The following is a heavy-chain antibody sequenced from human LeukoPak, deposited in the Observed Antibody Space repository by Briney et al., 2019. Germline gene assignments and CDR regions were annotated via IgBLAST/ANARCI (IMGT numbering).Heavy chain of an antibody. CDR1: GGSIISYY. V-gene: IGHV4-59*01. J-gene: IGHJ4*01. Sequence: NPLETLSLTCTVSGGSIISYYWSWIRQPPGKGLGWIGYIYYSGSTNYNPSLKSRVTISVDTSKNQFSLKRSSETAADTAANYGARRAGVAVDYWGHRTLVTVSS. CDR2: IYYSGST. D-gene: IGHD6-19*01. CDR3: ARRAGVAVDY.